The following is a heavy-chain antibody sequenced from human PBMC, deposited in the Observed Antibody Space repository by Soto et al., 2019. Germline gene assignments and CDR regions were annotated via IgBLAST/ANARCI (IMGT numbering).Heavy chain of an antibody. CDR3: ARLPFPWGWFDP. V-gene: IGHV3-11*01. J-gene: IGHJ5*02. CDR1: GIIFSDY. CDR2: ISGSGRTI. D-gene: IGHD3-16*01. Sequence: GGSLKLSCAASGIIFSDYMSWVRQAPGKGLEWLSYISGSGRTIYSADSVKGRFTISRDNATNSLHLQMNNLRAEDTAVYYCARLPFPWGWFDPWGQGTLVTVSS.